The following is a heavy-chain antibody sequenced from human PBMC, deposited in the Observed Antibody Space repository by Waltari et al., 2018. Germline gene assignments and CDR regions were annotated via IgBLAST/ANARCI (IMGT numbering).Heavy chain of an antibody. J-gene: IGHJ4*02. D-gene: IGHD1-7*01. V-gene: IGHV3-53*01. Sequence: EVQLVESGGGLIQPGGSLRLSCAASGFTVSSNYMSWVRQAPGKGLEWVSVIYSGGSTYYADSVKGRCTISRDKSKNTLYIKMNSLRAEDTAGYYCAREKRLITGTTAFDYWGQGTLVTVSS. CDR1: GFTVSSNY. CDR2: IYSGGST. CDR3: AREKRLITGTTAFDY.